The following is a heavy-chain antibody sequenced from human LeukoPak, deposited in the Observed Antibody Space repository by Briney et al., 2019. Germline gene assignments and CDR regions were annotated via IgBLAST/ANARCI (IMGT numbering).Heavy chain of an antibody. CDR2: IIPIFGTA. V-gene: IGHV1-69*05. CDR3: ARGIEYSSSSNWFDP. J-gene: IGHJ5*02. Sequence: SVKVSCKASGGTFSSYAISWVRQAPGQGLEWMGGIIPIFGTANYEQKFQGRVTITTDESTSTAYMELSSLRSEDTAVYYCARGIEYSSSSNWFDPWGQGTLVTVSS. D-gene: IGHD6-6*01. CDR1: GGTFSSYA.